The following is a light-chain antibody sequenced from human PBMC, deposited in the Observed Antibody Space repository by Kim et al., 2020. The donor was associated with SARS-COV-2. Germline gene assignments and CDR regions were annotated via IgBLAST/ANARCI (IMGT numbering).Light chain of an antibody. CDR1: YRGSKS. J-gene: IGLJ3*02. CDR2: YDS. Sequence: GKRDRICCGGTYRGSKSVQWYQEKPGQDPVLVIYYDSARPTGIPERFSGSNSGNTDTLTNSRVGAGDEADYYCHGWDSSSDHREVFGGGTQLTVL. CDR3: HGWDSSSDHREV. V-gene: IGLV3-21*04.